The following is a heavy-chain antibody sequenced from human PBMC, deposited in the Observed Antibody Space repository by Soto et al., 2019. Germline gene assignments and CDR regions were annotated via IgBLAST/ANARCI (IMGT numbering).Heavy chain of an antibody. CDR2: IKHSGST. V-gene: IGHV4-34*01. CDR3: ARDSLGIAVLGTGRSKNNWFDP. Sequence: QVQLQQWGAGLLKPSETLSLTCAVYGGSFSGYYWSWICQPPGKGLEWIGEIKHSGSTNYNPSLKSRVTISIDTSKNQFSLKLSSVTAADTAIYYCARDSLGIAVLGTGRSKNNWFDPWGQGTLVTVSS. CDR1: GGSFSGYY. D-gene: IGHD6-19*01. J-gene: IGHJ5*02.